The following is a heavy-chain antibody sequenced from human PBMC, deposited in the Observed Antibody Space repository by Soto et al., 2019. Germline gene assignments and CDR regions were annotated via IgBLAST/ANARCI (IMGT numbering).Heavy chain of an antibody. CDR1: GGPFNNYY. CDR2: IIHSGST. V-gene: IGHV4-34*01. Sequence: SETLSLTCAVYGGPFNNYYWSWIRQPPGKGLEWIGEIIHSGSTNYNPSPKSRVTISVHTSKNQFSLRLSSVTAADTAVYFCARGSPHYYYAMDVWGQGTTVTVSS. CDR3: ARGSPHYYYAMDV. J-gene: IGHJ6*02.